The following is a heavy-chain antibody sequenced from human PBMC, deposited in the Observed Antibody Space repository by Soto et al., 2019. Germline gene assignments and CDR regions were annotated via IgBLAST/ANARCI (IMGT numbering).Heavy chain of an antibody. Sequence: QVQLQQWGAGLLKPSETLSLTCAVYGGSFSGYYWSWIRQPPGKGLEWIGEINHSGSTNYNPSLKSRVTISVDTSKNQFSLKLSSVTAADTAVYYCARGSCSGGSCYSWISKGPWDYWGQGTLVTVSS. J-gene: IGHJ4*02. CDR1: GGSFSGYY. V-gene: IGHV4-34*01. D-gene: IGHD2-15*01. CDR3: ARGSCSGGSCYSWISKGPWDY. CDR2: INHSGST.